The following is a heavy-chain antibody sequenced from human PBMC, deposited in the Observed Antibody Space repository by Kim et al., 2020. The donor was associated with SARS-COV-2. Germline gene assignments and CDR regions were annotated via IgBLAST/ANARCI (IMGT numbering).Heavy chain of an antibody. Sequence: SETLSLTCTVSGGSISSYYWSWIRQPPGKGLEWIGYIYYSGSTNYNPSLKSRVTISVDTSKNQFSLKLSSVTAADTAVYYCARGGTTVTTNWFDPWGQGTLVTVSS. V-gene: IGHV4-59*01. CDR3: ARGGTTVTTNWFDP. CDR2: IYYSGST. J-gene: IGHJ5*02. CDR1: GGSISSYY. D-gene: IGHD4-17*01.